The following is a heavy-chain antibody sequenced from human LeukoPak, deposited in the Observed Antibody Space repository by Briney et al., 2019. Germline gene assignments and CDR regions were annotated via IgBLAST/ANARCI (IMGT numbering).Heavy chain of an antibody. CDR1: GFTFSSYA. J-gene: IGHJ6*02. D-gene: IGHD2-15*01. CDR3: ARDIVVVVANGMDV. Sequence: GGSLRLSCAASGFTFSSYAMSWVRQAPGKGQEWVAVIWYDGSNKYYADSVKGRFTISRDNSKNTLYLQMNSLRAEDTAVYYCARDIVVVVANGMDVWGQGTTVTVSS. CDR2: IWYDGSNK. V-gene: IGHV3-33*08.